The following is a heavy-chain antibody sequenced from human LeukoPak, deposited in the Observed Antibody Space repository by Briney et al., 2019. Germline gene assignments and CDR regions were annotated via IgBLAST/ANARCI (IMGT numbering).Heavy chain of an antibody. CDR1: GFTFSPYG. V-gene: IGHV3-48*04. CDR2: ISRSADII. J-gene: IGHJ6*04. D-gene: IGHD3-10*02. Sequence: GGSLRLSCATSGFTFSPYGMNWVRQAPGKGLEWISYISRSADIIHYADSVKGRFTISRDNAKNSLYLQMNSLRAEDTAVYYCAELGITMIGGVWGKGTTVTISS. CDR3: AELGITMIGGV.